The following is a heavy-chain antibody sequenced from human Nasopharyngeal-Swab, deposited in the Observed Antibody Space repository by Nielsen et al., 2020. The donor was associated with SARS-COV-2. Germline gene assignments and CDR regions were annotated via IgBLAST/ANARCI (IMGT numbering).Heavy chain of an antibody. V-gene: IGHV3-30*03. D-gene: IGHD6-19*01. Sequence: GESLKISCAASGFTSSSFGMHWVRQAPGKGLEWVAFISYDGSIQYYADSVKDRFTISRDNSKNTLYLQMNSLRPEDTAVYYCARGAVAGPNAFDIGGQGTMVIVSS. CDR3: ARGAVAGPNAFDI. CDR1: GFTSSSFG. CDR2: ISYDGSIQ. J-gene: IGHJ3*02.